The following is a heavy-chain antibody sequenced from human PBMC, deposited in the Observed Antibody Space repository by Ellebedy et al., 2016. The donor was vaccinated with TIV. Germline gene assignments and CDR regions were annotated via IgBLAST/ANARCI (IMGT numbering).Heavy chain of an antibody. CDR1: GFTFSSYV. CDR3: ARHDYGSGSYYSPEFDY. V-gene: IGHV3-33*01. D-gene: IGHD3-10*01. J-gene: IGHJ4*02. CDR2: LWSDGSNK. Sequence: GGSLRLXCAASGFTFSSYVMHWVRQAPGKGLEWVAVLWSDGSNKAYADSVKGRFTISRDTSKNTLYLQMSSLRAEDTAVYYCARHDYGSGSYYSPEFDYWGQGTLVTVSS.